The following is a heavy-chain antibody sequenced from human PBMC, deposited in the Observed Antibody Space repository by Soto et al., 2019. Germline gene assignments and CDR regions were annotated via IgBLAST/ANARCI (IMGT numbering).Heavy chain of an antibody. V-gene: IGHV4-4*07. D-gene: IGHD6-6*01. Sequence: SETLSLTCSVSGGSISSSYWNWIRQPAGKGLEWIGRFYTTGRASYNPSLKGRLTLSGDTSKNQFSLRLGSVTAADTAVYYCARVSSSSRTWFDPWGQGTLVTVSS. J-gene: IGHJ5*02. CDR1: GGSISSSY. CDR2: FYTTGRA. CDR3: ARVSSSSRTWFDP.